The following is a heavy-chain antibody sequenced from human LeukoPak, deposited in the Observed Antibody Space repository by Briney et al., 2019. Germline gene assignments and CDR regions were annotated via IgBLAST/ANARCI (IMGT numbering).Heavy chain of an antibody. D-gene: IGHD3-22*01. J-gene: IGHJ3*02. CDR1: GFTFSNYA. V-gene: IGHV3-23*01. CDR2: ISGSGGST. Sequence: PGGSLRLSCAASGFTFSNYAMTWVRQAPGKGLEWVSAISGSGGSTYYADSVKGRFTISRDNSKNTLYLQMNSLRAEDTAAYYCARDPPWGGYYFRDIFDIWGQGTMVTVSS. CDR3: ARDPPWGGYYFRDIFDI.